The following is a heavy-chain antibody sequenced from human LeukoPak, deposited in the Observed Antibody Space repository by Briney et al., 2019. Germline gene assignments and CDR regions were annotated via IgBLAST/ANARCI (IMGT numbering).Heavy chain of an antibody. CDR1: GFTFSSYA. Sequence: PGGSLRLSCAASGFTFSSYAMSWVRQAPGKGLEWVSAISGSGGSTYYADSVKGRFTISRDNSKNTLYLQMNSLRAEDTAVYYCAKDDAWYYYGSSGYYPPSNWFDPWGQGTLVTVSS. J-gene: IGHJ5*02. D-gene: IGHD3-22*01. CDR3: AKDDAWYYYGSSGYYPPSNWFDP. CDR2: ISGSGGST. V-gene: IGHV3-23*01.